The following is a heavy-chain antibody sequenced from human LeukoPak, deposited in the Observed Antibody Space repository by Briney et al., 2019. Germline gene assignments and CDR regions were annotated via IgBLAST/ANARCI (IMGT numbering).Heavy chain of an antibody. CDR2: MSGSGGGT. D-gene: IGHD6-19*01. J-gene: IGHJ4*02. V-gene: IGHV3-23*01. CDR1: GFTFSSYA. Sequence: RGSLRLSCAASGFTFSSYAMSWVRQAPGKGLEWVSGMSGSGGGTYYADSVKGRFTISRDNSKNTLYLQMNSLRAEDTAVYYCAKVHSSGWNFDYWGQGTLVTVSS. CDR3: AKVHSSGWNFDY.